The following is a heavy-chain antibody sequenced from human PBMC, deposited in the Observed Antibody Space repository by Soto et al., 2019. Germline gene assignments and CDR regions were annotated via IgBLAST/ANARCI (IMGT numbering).Heavy chain of an antibody. CDR3: ARTGPGSAFDP. CDR1: GYTFTSYD. Sequence: ASVKVSCKASGYTFTSYDINWVRQAAGQGLEWMGWMNPNSGNTGYAQKFQGWVTMTRDTSISTAYMELSRLRSDDTAVYYCARTGPGSAFDPWGQGTLVTVSS. CDR2: MNPNSGNT. D-gene: IGHD3-10*01. V-gene: IGHV1-8*01. J-gene: IGHJ5*02.